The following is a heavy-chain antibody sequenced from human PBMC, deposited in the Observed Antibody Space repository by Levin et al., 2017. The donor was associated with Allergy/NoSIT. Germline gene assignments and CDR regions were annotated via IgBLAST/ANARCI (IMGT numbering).Heavy chain of an antibody. Sequence: ASVKVSCKASGYTFTSFDINWVRQAPGQGLEWVGWMNPSNGNAAFAQKFQGRVTMTRDTSISTAYMELSSLTSDDTAVYYCARAYCISTSCYRPYYYYALDVWGQGTTVTVSS. CDR2: MNPSNGNA. D-gene: IGHD2-2*02. V-gene: IGHV1-8*01. CDR1: GYTFTSFD. J-gene: IGHJ6*02. CDR3: ARAYCISTSCYRPYYYYALDV.